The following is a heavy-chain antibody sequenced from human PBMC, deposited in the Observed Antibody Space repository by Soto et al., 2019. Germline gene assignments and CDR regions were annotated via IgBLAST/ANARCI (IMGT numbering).Heavy chain of an antibody. CDR2: IYYSGST. CDR1: GGSISSGDYY. V-gene: IGHV4-30-4*01. D-gene: IGHD6-6*01. CDR3: AWVFVAGSSSSYFDY. Sequence: SETLSLTCTVSGGSISSGDYYWSWIRQPPGKGLDWIGYIYYSGSTYYNPSLKSRVTISVDTSKNQFYLKLSSVTAADTAVYYCAWVFVAGSSSSYFDYWGQGTLVTVAS. J-gene: IGHJ4*02.